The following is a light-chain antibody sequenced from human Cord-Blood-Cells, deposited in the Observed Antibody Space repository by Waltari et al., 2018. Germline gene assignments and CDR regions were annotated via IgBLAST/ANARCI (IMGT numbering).Light chain of an antibody. CDR2: DVS. Sequence: QSALTQPASVSGSPGHSITIPCPGTSSYVGGYKYLSWYQQHPCKAPKLMIYDVSNRPSGVSNRFSGSKSGNTASLTISGLQAEDEADYYCSSYTSSSPYVFGTGTKVTVL. V-gene: IGLV2-14*01. CDR1: SSYVGGYKY. CDR3: SSYTSSSPYV. J-gene: IGLJ1*01.